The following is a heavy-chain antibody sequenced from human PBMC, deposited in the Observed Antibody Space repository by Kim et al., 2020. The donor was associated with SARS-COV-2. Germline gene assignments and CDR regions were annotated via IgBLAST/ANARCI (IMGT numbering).Heavy chain of an antibody. J-gene: IGHJ1*01. D-gene: IGHD6-19*01. CDR2: IYHSGST. Sequence: SETLSLTCTVSGYSISSGYYWGWIRQPPGKGLEWIGSIYHSGSTYYNPSLKSRVTISVDTSKNQFSLKLSSVTAADTAVYYCARGGHLGAVAGPVRYFQHWGQGTLVTVSS. CDR1: GYSISSGYY. V-gene: IGHV4-38-2*02. CDR3: ARGGHLGAVAGPVRYFQH.